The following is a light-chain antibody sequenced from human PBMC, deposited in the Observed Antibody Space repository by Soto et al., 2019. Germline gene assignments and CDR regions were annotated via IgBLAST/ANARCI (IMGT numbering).Light chain of an antibody. V-gene: IGLV2-11*01. J-gene: IGLJ3*02. CDR3: TSYAGSYTLWV. CDR2: DVT. CDR1: SSDVGGYNF. Sequence: QPVLTQPRSVSGSPGQSVTISCTGTSSDVGGYNFVSWYQQYPGKAPKLIIYDVTKRPSGVPSRFSGSKSGNTASLTISGLLAADEADYYCTSYAGSYTLWVFGGGTKLTVL.